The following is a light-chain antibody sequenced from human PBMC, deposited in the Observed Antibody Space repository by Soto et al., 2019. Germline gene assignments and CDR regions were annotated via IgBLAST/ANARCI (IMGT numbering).Light chain of an antibody. CDR1: QSISSN. Sequence: EIVIRHSPPTLSVSPGERATLSSSASQSISSNLAWYQQKPGQAPRLLMFRTSSRATGFPARFSGSGSGTEFNLTISSLQSEDFGVYYCQQYNNWPRATFGGGTKVDI. CDR2: RTS. V-gene: IGKV3-15*01. J-gene: IGKJ4*01. CDR3: QQYNNWPRAT.